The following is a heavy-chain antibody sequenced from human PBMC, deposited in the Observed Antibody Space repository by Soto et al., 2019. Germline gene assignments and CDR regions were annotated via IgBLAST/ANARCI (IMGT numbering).Heavy chain of an antibody. CDR1: GFTFSSYG. V-gene: IGHV3-33*01. Sequence: PGGSLRLSCAASGFTFSSYGMHWVRQAPGKGLEWVAVIWYDGSNKYYADSVKGRFTISRDNSKNTLYLQMNSLRAEDTAVYYCARDRHITIYGYYGMDVWGQGTTVTVSS. D-gene: IGHD3-9*01. CDR2: IWYDGSNK. CDR3: ARDRHITIYGYYGMDV. J-gene: IGHJ6*02.